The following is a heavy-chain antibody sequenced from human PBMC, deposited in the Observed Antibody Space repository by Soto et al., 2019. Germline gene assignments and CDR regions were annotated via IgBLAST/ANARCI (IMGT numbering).Heavy chain of an antibody. CDR2: IYDSGST. D-gene: IGHD4-17*01. J-gene: IGHJ2*01. V-gene: IGHV4-30-4*01. CDR1: GGSISGGVGGLYY. CDR3: ARGVTPLTTDWYLDL. Sequence: SETLSLTCTVSGGSISGGVGGLYYWSWIRQPPGKGLEWIGYIYDSGSTYYNPSLKSRVTISVDTSKNQFSLRLSSVTAADTAVYYCARGVTPLTTDWYLDLWGGATRATVPS.